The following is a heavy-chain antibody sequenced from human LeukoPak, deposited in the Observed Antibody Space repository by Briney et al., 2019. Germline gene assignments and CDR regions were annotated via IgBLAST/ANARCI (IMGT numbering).Heavy chain of an antibody. CDR3: ARDGRGYSGYDFRYFDY. J-gene: IGHJ4*02. D-gene: IGHD5-12*01. V-gene: IGHV1-69*06. CDR1: GGTFRSYG. CDR2: IIPIFDTT. Sequence: GSPVKVSCKASGGTFRSYGINWVRQASGQGLEWMGGIIPIFDTTNYAQKFQGRVTITADKSTSTAYMELSSLTSDDTAVYYCARDGRGYSGYDFRYFDYWGQGTLVTVSS.